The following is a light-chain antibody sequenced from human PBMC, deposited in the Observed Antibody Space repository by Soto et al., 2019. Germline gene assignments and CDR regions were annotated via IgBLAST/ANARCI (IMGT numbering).Light chain of an antibody. CDR3: QQYGSSPLT. V-gene: IGKV3-20*01. CDR2: GAS. Sequence: EIVLTQSPGTLSLSPGERATLSCRASQSVSSNYLAWYQQKPGQAPRLLIYGASSRATGIPDRFSGSGSGTDFTLTIRRLEPEDFAVYYCQQYGSSPLTFGGGTKVEI. J-gene: IGKJ4*01. CDR1: QSVSSNY.